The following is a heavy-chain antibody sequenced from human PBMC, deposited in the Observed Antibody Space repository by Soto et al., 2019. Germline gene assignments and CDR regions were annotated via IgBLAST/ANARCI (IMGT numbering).Heavy chain of an antibody. J-gene: IGHJ4*02. Sequence: SETLSLTCTVSGGSISSGGYYWSWIRQHPGKGLEWIGYIYYSGNTYYNPSLKSRVTISLDTSNNQFSLKLSSVTAADMAVYYCARDRAYGSGRFDYWGQGTLVTVSS. V-gene: IGHV4-31*03. CDR3: ARDRAYGSGRFDY. CDR2: IYYSGNT. CDR1: GGSISSGGYY. D-gene: IGHD3-10*01.